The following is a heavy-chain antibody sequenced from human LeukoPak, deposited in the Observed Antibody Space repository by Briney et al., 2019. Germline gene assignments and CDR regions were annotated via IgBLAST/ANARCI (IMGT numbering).Heavy chain of an antibody. Sequence: HSGGSLRLSCAASGLTVSSYSMNWVRQAPGKGLEWVSYISSSSSTIYYADSVKGRFTISRDNAKNSLYLQMNSLRDEDTAVYYCARARASGRSGFDYWGQGTLVTVSS. V-gene: IGHV3-48*02. CDR3: ARARASGRSGFDY. CDR1: GLTVSSYS. J-gene: IGHJ4*02. D-gene: IGHD2-15*01. CDR2: ISSSSSTI.